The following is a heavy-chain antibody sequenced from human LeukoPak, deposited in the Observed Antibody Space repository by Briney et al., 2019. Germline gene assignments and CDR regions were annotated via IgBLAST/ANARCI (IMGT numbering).Heavy chain of an antibody. J-gene: IGHJ4*02. CDR1: GYSISSGYY. V-gene: IGHV4-61*02. CDR3: ARETYYYDSSGSDY. CDR2: IYTSGST. Sequence: SETLSLTCTVSGYSISSGYYWSWIRQPARKGLEWIGRIYTSGSTNYNPSLKSRVTISVDTSKNQFSLKLSSVTAADTAVYYCARETYYYDSSGSDYWGQGTLVTVSS. D-gene: IGHD3-22*01.